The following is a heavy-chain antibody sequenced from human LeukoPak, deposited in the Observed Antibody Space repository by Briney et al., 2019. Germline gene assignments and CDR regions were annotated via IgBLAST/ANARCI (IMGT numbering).Heavy chain of an antibody. J-gene: IGHJ5*02. CDR2: INPSGGST. CDR3: ARNSYEHIVVVTASYNWFDP. CDR1: GYTFTSYY. D-gene: IGHD2-21*02. Sequence: ASVKVSCKASGYTFTSYYMHWVRQAPGQGLEWMGIINPSGGSTSYAQKFQGRVTMTRDTSTSTVYMELSSLRSEDTAVYYCARNSYEHIVVVTASYNWFDPWGQGTLVTVSS. V-gene: IGHV1-46*01.